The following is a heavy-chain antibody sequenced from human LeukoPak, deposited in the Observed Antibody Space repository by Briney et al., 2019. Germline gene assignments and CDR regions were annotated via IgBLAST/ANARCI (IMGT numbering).Heavy chain of an antibody. CDR3: ARGVPVLRYFDWLSPPAKNYALDY. V-gene: IGHV4-34*01. CDR2: INHSGST. Sequence: SETLSLTCAVYGGSFSGYYWSWIRQPPGKGLEWIGEINHSGSTNYNPSLKSRVTISLDTSKNQSTLKLSSVTAADTAVYYCARGVPVLRYFDWLSPPAKNYALDYWGQGTLVTVSS. D-gene: IGHD3-9*01. J-gene: IGHJ4*02. CDR1: GGSFSGYY.